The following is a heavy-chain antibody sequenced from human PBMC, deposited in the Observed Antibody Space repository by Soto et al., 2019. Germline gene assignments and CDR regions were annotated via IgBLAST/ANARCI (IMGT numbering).Heavy chain of an antibody. CDR1: GYTFINYY. D-gene: IGHD2-15*01. CDR3: ARGGYCNGNSCYYFDY. CDR2: INPIGTST. J-gene: IGHJ4*02. V-gene: IGHV1-46*01. Sequence: QVQLVQSGAEVKKPGASMKVSCKASGYTFINYYVHWVRQAPGQGLEWMGVINPIGTSTNYAQKFQGRVTITRDASTSTVFMELSSLKSEDAAVYYCARGGYCNGNSCYYFDYWGQGTLVTVSS.